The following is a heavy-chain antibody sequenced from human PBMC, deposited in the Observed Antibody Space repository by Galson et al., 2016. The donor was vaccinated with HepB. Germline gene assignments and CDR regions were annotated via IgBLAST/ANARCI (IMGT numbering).Heavy chain of an antibody. V-gene: IGHV3-21*01. D-gene: IGHD3-10*01. Sequence: LRLSCAGSGFTFRNYHMNWVRQTPGKGLEWVSSISSGSAYKYYEDSVKGRFSIFRDNAKNSLYLQMNSLSVVDTAVYYCARPRDNYGHAIDIWGQGTMVTVSS. CDR3: ARPRDNYGHAIDI. CDR1: GFTFRNYH. CDR2: ISSGSAYK. J-gene: IGHJ3*02.